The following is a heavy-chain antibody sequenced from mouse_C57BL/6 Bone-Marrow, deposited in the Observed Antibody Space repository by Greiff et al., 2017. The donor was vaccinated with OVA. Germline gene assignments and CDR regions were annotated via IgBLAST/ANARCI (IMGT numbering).Heavy chain of an antibody. D-gene: IGHD2-13*01. CDR2: ISNGGGST. CDR3: ASPYDSFAY. V-gene: IGHV5-12*01. J-gene: IGHJ3*01. Sequence: EVKVIESGGGLVQPGGSLKLSCAASGFTFSDYYMSWVRQTPEKRLEWVAYISNGGGSTYYPDTVKGRFTISRDNAKNTLYLQMSRLKSEDTAMYYCASPYDSFAYWGQGTLVTVSA. CDR1: GFTFSDYY.